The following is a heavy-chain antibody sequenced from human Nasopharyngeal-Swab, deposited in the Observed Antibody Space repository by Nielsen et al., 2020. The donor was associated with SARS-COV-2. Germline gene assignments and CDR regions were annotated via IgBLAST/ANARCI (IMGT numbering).Heavy chain of an antibody. CDR3: ARANSGSYYFDY. V-gene: IGHV3-48*03. CDR2: ISSSGSTI. D-gene: IGHD1-26*01. CDR1: GFTSRSYE. Sequence: GESLKTSCPAFGFTSRSYEMNWVRQAPGKGLEWVSYISSSGSTIYYADSVKGRFTISRDNAKNSLYLQMNSLRAEDTAVYYCARANSGSYYFDYWGQGTLVTVSS. J-gene: IGHJ4*02.